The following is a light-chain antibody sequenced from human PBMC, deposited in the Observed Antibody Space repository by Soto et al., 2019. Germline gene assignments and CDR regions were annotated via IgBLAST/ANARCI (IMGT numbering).Light chain of an antibody. V-gene: IGKV1-39*01. CDR2: AAS. CDR1: QSISSY. Sequence: DIQMTQSPSSLSASVGDRVTITCRASQSISSYLNWYQQKPGKAPKLLIYAASSLQSGVPSRFSRSGSRTDFTLTISRLQPEDFATYYCQQSYSTPVYTFDQQTKLQIK. J-gene: IGKJ2*01. CDR3: QQSYSTPVYT.